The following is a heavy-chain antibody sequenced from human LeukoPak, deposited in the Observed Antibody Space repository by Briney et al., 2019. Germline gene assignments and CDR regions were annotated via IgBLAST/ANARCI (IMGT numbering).Heavy chain of an antibody. J-gene: IGHJ2*01. CDR3: AKDMLGTGNFDL. CDR2: ISPSGGDT. Sequence: GGSLRPSCAASGFTFSSHPMSWVRQSPGKGLEWVSAISPSGGDTKCADSVRGRFTISRDNSKNRLFLHMNSLRAEDTAVYYCAKDMLGTGNFDLWGHGTLVTVSS. D-gene: IGHD7-27*01. CDR1: GFTFSSHP. V-gene: IGHV3-23*01.